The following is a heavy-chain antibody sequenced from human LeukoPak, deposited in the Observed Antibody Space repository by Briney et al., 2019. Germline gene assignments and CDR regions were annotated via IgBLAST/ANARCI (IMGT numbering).Heavy chain of an antibody. CDR2: IGDTGRAK. D-gene: IGHD3-16*01. V-gene: IGHV3-30*03. CDR3: AREAAWGNWYFDL. CDR1: GFTFSGYW. Sequence: GGSLRLSCAASGFTFSGYWMNWVRQAPGKGLEWVAVIGDTGRAKYYADSVEGRFTASRDNSKNTLYLEMNSLRYDDTALYYCAREAAWGNWYFDLWGRGTLVTVSS. J-gene: IGHJ2*01.